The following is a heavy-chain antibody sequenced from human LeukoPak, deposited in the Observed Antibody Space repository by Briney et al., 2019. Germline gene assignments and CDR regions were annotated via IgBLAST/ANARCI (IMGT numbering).Heavy chain of an antibody. Sequence: ASVKVSCKASGGTFSSYAISWVRQAPGQGLEWMGGIIPIFGTANYAQKFQGRVTITADKSTSTAYMELSSLRSEDTAVYYCARVRDGYTIIDYWGQGTLVTVSS. V-gene: IGHV1-69*06. J-gene: IGHJ4*02. CDR2: IIPIFGTA. D-gene: IGHD5-24*01. CDR3: ARVRDGYTIIDY. CDR1: GGTFSSYA.